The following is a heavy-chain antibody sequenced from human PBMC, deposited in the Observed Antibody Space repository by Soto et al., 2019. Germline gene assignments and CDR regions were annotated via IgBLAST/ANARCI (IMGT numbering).Heavy chain of an antibody. Sequence: SVKVSCKASGGTFSSYTISWVRQAPGQGLEWMGRIIPILGIANYAQKFQGRVTITADKSTSTAYMELSSLRSEDTAVYYCARDLREENQYYFDYWGQGTLVTVSS. CDR1: GGTFSSYT. CDR2: IIPILGIA. J-gene: IGHJ4*02. CDR3: ARDLREENQYYFDY. V-gene: IGHV1-69*04. D-gene: IGHD4-17*01.